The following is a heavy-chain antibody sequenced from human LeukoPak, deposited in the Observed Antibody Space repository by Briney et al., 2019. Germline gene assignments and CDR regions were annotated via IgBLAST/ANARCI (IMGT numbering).Heavy chain of an antibody. CDR3: AKTSRHGGNSGYFQH. CDR1: GFTFDDYA. J-gene: IGHJ1*01. Sequence: GGSLRLSCAASGFTFDDYAMHWVRQAPGKGLEWDSAISWNSGSIGYADSVKGRFTISRDNAKNSLYLQMNSLRAEDTALYYCAKTSRHGGNSGYFQHWGQGTLVTVSS. D-gene: IGHD4-23*01. V-gene: IGHV3-9*01. CDR2: ISWNSGSI.